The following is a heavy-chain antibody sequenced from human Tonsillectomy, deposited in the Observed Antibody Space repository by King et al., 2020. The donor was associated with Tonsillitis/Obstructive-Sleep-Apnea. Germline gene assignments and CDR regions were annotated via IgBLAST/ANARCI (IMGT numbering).Heavy chain of an antibody. J-gene: IGHJ5*02. Sequence: LQLQESGPGLVKPSETLSLTCNVSGATISGSSYYWGWLRQPPGKGLEWIGSIYYGGRTDYNPSLKSRVTISVDTSKNQVSLMLNSVTAADTAVYFCARQGPFTRFGMIVIPSWFDPWGQGTLVTVSS. CDR1: GATISGSSYY. D-gene: IGHD2-21*01. V-gene: IGHV4-39*01. CDR2: IYYGGRT. CDR3: ARQGPFTRFGMIVIPSWFDP.